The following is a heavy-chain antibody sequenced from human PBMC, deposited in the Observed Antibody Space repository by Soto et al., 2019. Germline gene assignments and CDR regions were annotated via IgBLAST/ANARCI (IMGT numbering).Heavy chain of an antibody. CDR3: AKTGRGDIVVVPAATVHYYYRDV. J-gene: IGHJ6*03. CDR2: ISGSGGST. V-gene: IGHV3-23*01. CDR1: GFTFSSYA. Sequence: GGSLRLSCAASGFTFSSYAMSWVRQAPGKGLEWVSAISGSGGSTYYADSVKGRFTISRDNSKNTLYLQMNSLRAEDTAVYYCAKTGRGDIVVVPAATVHYYYRDVWGKGTTVTVSS. D-gene: IGHD2-2*01.